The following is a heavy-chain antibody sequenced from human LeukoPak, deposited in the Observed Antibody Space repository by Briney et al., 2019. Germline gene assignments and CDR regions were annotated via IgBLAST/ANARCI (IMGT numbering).Heavy chain of an antibody. V-gene: IGHV1-24*01. J-gene: IGHJ4*02. CDR1: GYTLTELP. CDR3: ATVPVYDILTGYQIDY. D-gene: IGHD3-9*01. Sequence: ASVKVSCKVSGYTLTELPMHWVRQAPGKGLEWMGGFDPEDGETIYAQKFQGRVTMTEDTSTDTAYMELSSLRSEDTAVYYCATVPVYDILTGYQIDYWGQGTLVTVSS. CDR2: FDPEDGET.